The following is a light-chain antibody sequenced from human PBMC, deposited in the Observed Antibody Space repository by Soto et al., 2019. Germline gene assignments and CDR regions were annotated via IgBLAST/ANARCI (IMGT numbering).Light chain of an antibody. CDR3: QHYNNWPRT. V-gene: IGKV3-15*01. CDR1: QSVGSN. Sequence: EIVMTQSPATLSVSPGERATLSCRASQSVGSNLAWYQQKPGQAPRLLIYGASTRATGIPARFSGSGSGTEFTLTISSLQSEDFAVYYCQHYNNWPRTFGQGTKVEIK. CDR2: GAS. J-gene: IGKJ1*01.